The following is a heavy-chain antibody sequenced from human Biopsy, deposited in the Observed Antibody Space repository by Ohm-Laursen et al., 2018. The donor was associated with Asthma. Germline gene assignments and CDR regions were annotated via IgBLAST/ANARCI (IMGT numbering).Heavy chain of an antibody. Sequence: RSLRLSCIASGFTFSSYSMHWVRQAPAKGPEWVALISYDGRETGYVDSVKGRFTISRDNFRNTVHLQMSSLRPEDSAVYYCTRDRFYNSVTSESFYYGVDVWGQGTTVTVSS. J-gene: IGHJ6*02. CDR1: GFTFSSYS. CDR2: ISYDGRET. CDR3: TRDRFYNSVTSESFYYGVDV. V-gene: IGHV3-30*03. D-gene: IGHD2-21*02.